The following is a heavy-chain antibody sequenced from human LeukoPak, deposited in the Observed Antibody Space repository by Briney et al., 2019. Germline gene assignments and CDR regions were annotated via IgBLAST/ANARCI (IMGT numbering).Heavy chain of an antibody. V-gene: IGHV3-53*01. CDR2: IYSGGST. CDR3: ARGDDYYGSIGY. J-gene: IGHJ4*02. Sequence: PGGSLRLFCAASGLTVSSNYMSWVRQAPGKGLEWVSVIYSGGSTYYADSVKGRFTISRDNSKNTLYLQMNSLRAEDTAVYYCARGDDYYGSIGYWGQGTLVTVSS. CDR1: GLTVSSNY. D-gene: IGHD3-10*01.